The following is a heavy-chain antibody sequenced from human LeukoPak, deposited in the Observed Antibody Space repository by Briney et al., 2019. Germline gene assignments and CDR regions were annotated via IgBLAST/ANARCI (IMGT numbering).Heavy chain of an antibody. V-gene: IGHV1-2*04. D-gene: IGHD6-13*01. CDR2: MNPNSGGT. CDR3: ARDQASAAVGTVYYYHGMDV. Sequence: ASVKVSCKGYGYTFINHDIDWVRQAAGQGLEWMGWMNPNSGGTNYAQKFQGWVTMTRDTSISTAYMELNRLRSDDTAVYYCARDQASAAVGTVYYYHGMDVWGQGTTVTVSS. J-gene: IGHJ6*02. CDR1: GYTFINHD.